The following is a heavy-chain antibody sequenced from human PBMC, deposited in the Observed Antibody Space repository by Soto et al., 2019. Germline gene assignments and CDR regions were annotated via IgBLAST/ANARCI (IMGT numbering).Heavy chain of an antibody. CDR2: ISAYNGNT. J-gene: IGHJ3*02. CDR1: GYTFTSYG. D-gene: IGHD6-13*01. V-gene: IGHV1-18*01. Sequence: QVQLVQSGAEVKKPGASVKVSCKASGYTFTSYGISWVRQAPGQGLEWMGWISAYNGNTNYAQKLQGRVTMTTDTXTXXAYMELRSLGSDDTAVYYCARSLWKQLDPDDAFDIWGQGTMVTVSS. CDR3: ARSLWKQLDPDDAFDI.